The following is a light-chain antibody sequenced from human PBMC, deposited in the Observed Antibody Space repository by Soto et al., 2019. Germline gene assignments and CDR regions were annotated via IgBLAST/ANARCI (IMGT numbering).Light chain of an antibody. CDR2: GAS. J-gene: IGKJ1*01. CDR1: QSINSIY. V-gene: IGKV3-20*01. Sequence: EIVLTQSPGTLSLPPGERATLSCRASQSINSIYLAWYQQNPGQAPRLLISGASRRATGIPDRFSGSGSGTDFTLTISRLEPEDFAVYFCQQYGSSPPTFGQGTKVEIK. CDR3: QQYGSSPPT.